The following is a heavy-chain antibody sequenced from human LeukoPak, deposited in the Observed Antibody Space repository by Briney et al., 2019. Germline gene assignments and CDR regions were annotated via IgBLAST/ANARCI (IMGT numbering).Heavy chain of an antibody. CDR3: AINPAGIAARPLDS. Sequence: ASVKVSCKVSGYTLTELSMHWVRQAPGKGLEWMGGFDPEDGETIYAQKFQGRVTMTEDTSTDTAYMELSSLRSEDTAVYFCAINPAGIAARPLDSWGQGTLVTVSS. V-gene: IGHV1-24*01. CDR1: GYTLTELS. CDR2: FDPEDGET. D-gene: IGHD6-6*01. J-gene: IGHJ4*02.